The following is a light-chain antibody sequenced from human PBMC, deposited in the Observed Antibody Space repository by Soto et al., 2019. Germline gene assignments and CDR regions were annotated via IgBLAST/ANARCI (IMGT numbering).Light chain of an antibody. V-gene: IGKV1-5*01. CDR2: DAS. J-gene: IGKJ1*01. Sequence: DIQMTQSPSTLSASVGDRVTISCRASQSISSWLAWYQQKPGKAPKLLIYDASSLESGVPSRFSGSGFGTDFTLTISSLQPDDVATYYCQQYNSYSPWTFGQGTKVEIK. CDR1: QSISSW. CDR3: QQYNSYSPWT.